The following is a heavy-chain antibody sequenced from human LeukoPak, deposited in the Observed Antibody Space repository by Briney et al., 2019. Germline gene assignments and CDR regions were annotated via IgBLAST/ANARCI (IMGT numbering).Heavy chain of an antibody. D-gene: IGHD6-6*01. CDR2: IIPIFGTA. V-gene: IGHV1-69*13. CDR1: GGTSSSYA. J-gene: IGHJ6*02. Sequence: SVKVSCKASGGTSSSYAISWVRQAPGQGLEWMGGIIPIFGTANYAQKFQGRVTITADESTSTAYMELSSLRSEDTAVYYCARDGYSSSSYYYYGMDVWGQGTTVTVSS. CDR3: ARDGYSSSSYYYYGMDV.